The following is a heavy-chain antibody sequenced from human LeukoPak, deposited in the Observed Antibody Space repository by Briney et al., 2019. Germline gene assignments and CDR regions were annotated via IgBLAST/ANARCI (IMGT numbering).Heavy chain of an antibody. CDR3: ARDYRPRKYFDY. CDR2: IYTSGST. V-gene: IGHV4-4*07. Sequence: SETLSLXCTVSGGSISSYYWSWIRQPAGKGLEWIGRIYTSGSTNYNPSLKSRVTMSVDTSKNQFSLKLSSVTAADTAVYYCARDYRPRKYFDYWGQGTLVTVSS. J-gene: IGHJ4*02. CDR1: GGSISSYY.